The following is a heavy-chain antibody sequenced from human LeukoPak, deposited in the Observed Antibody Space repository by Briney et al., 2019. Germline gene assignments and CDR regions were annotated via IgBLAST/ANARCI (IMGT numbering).Heavy chain of an antibody. J-gene: IGHJ4*02. CDR1: GDSVTNTRYC. CDR3: ARESSVTATY. D-gene: IGHD2-15*01. V-gene: IGHV4-39*07. CDR2: IYYTGDT. Sequence: PSETLSLTCTVSGDSVTNTRYCWGWIRQPPGKGLEWIGTIYYTGDTYYNPSLKSRVTISVDTSNDQFSLELTSVTAADTAVYYCARESSVTATYWGQGTLVIVSS.